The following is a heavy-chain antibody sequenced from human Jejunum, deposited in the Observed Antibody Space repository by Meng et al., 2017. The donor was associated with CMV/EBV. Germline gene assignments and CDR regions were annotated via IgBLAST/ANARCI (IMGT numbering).Heavy chain of an antibody. J-gene: IGHJ4*02. CDR2: MFHNGNS. D-gene: IGHD2-2*01. V-gene: IGHV4-4*02. Sequence: QVQLQESGPGLVKPSGTLSLTCAVSGVSISSNNWWNWVPQSPGKGLEWVGEMFHNGNSNYNPSLMSRVTISLDKSNNHFSLNLNSVTAADTAVYYCATARRGCSSASCWLENWGQGTLVTVSS. CDR1: GVSISSNNW. CDR3: ATARRGCSSASCWLEN.